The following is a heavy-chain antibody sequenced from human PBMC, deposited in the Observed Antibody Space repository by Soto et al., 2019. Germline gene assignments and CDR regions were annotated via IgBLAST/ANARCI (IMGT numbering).Heavy chain of an antibody. Sequence: EVQLVESGGGLVQPGGSLRLSCAASGFTFSSYEMNWVRQAPGKGLEWVSYISSSGSTIYYADSVKGRFTISRDNAKNSLYLQMNSLRAEDTAVYYCARGGYGDYDLAYWGQGTLVTVSS. J-gene: IGHJ4*02. V-gene: IGHV3-48*03. D-gene: IGHD4-17*01. CDR2: ISSSGSTI. CDR1: GFTFSSYE. CDR3: ARGGYGDYDLAY.